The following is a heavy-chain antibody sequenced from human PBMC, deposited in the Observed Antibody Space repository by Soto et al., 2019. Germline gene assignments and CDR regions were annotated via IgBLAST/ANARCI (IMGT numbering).Heavy chain of an antibody. CDR3: ARHPRDDYNYGGSGIFDY. CDR1: GGSISSRTFW. J-gene: IGHJ4*02. D-gene: IGHD4-4*01. Sequence: QLQLQESGPGLVKPSETLSLTCSVSGGSISSRTFWWAWIRQPPGKGLERIGDMYYSGSSYSSPSLKSRVTLSVDTSKNQLSLKLNSVTAADTAVYYCARHPRDDYNYGGSGIFDYWGQGTLVTDSS. V-gene: IGHV4-39*01. CDR2: MYYSGSS.